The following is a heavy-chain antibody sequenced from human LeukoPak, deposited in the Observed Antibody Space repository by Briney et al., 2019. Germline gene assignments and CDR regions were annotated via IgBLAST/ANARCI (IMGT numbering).Heavy chain of an antibody. D-gene: IGHD5-12*01. V-gene: IGHV4-4*07. CDR1: GGSISTYY. CDR2: LYGSGSI. J-gene: IGHJ6*02. Sequence: SETLSLTCTVSGGSISTYYWSWIRQPAGKGLEWIGRLYGSGSINYNPSLKSRLSLSGDTSKNQFSLKLSSVTAADTAVYYCAREARLASAAGLDVWGQGAMVTVSS. CDR3: AREARLASAAGLDV.